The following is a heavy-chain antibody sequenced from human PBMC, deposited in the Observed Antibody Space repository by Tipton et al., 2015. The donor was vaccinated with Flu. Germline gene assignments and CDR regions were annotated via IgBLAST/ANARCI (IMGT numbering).Heavy chain of an antibody. J-gene: IGHJ5*02. CDR1: GFTVSSNY. CDR2: IYSGGST. V-gene: IGHV3-53*01. Sequence: SLRLSFAASGFTVSSNYMSWVRQAPGKGLEWVSIIYSGGSTYYADSVKGRFTISRDNSKNTLYLQMNSLRAEDTAVYYCAGTAGGLGSYYRAWGQGTLVTVSS. D-gene: IGHD3-10*01. CDR3: AGTAGGLGSYYRA.